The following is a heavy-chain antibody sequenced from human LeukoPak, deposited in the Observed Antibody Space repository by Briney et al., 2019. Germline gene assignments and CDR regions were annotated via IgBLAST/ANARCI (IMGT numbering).Heavy chain of an antibody. CDR3: ARGKSGSYFFPFDY. CDR2: ISSSSSTR. J-gene: IGHJ4*02. CDR1: GFTFSSYS. Sequence: GGSLRLSCAASGFTFSSYSMNWVRQAPGKGLEWVSYISSSSSTRYYAESVKGRLTISRDNAKNSLYLQMNSLRAEDTAVYYCARGKSGSYFFPFDYWGQGTLVTVSS. D-gene: IGHD1-26*01. V-gene: IGHV3-48*01.